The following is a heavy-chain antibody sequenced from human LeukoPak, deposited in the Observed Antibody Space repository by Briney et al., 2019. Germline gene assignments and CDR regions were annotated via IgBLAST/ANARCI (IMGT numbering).Heavy chain of an antibody. V-gene: IGHV4-39*07. Sequence: SETLSLTCTVSGGSISSSSYYWGWIRQPPGRGLEWIGNIYYSGSTYYNPSLKSRVTISVDTSKNQFSLKLSSVTAADTAVYYCARSCRILDIVATIRARLGGNGFDIWGQGTMVTVSS. CDR3: ARSCRILDIVATIRARLGGNGFDI. CDR2: IYYSGST. J-gene: IGHJ3*02. D-gene: IGHD5-12*01. CDR1: GGSISSSSYY.